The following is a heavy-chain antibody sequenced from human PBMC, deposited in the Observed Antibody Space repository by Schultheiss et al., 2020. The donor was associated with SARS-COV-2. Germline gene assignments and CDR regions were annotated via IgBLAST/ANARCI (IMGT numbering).Heavy chain of an antibody. CDR2: IYHSGST. CDR1: GGSISSYY. V-gene: IGHV4-59*12. J-gene: IGHJ5*02. Sequence: SETLSLTCTVSGGSISSYYWSWIRQPPGKGLEWIGSIYHSGSTYYNPSLKSRVTISVDTSKNQFSLKLSSVTAADTAVYYCAREDKTYQLFFPNWFDPWGQGTLVTVSS. D-gene: IGHD2-2*01. CDR3: AREDKTYQLFFPNWFDP.